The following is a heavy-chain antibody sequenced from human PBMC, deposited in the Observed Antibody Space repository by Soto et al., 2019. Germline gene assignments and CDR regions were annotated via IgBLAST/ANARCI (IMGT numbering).Heavy chain of an antibody. J-gene: IGHJ4*02. D-gene: IGHD5-18*01. CDR2: IYWNDDK. CDR1: GVSLITILVC. V-gene: IGHV2-5*01. CDR3: AHIYPAGLRIQLWPYYFDY. Sequence: SGPTLVNPTQTLTLTFTFSGVSLITILVCVGWIRHPPGKALEWLALIYWNDDKRYSPSLKSRLTITKDTSKNQVVLTMTNMDPVDTATYYCAHIYPAGLRIQLWPYYFDYWGQGTLVTVSS.